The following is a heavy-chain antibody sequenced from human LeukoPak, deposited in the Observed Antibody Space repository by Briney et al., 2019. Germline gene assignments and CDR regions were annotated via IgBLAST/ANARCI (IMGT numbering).Heavy chain of an antibody. D-gene: IGHD3-22*01. Sequence: SETLSLTCTVAAGSISGYYWSWIRQPPGKGLEWIGYIYDNGRFNYNPSLKSRVTISIDTSKNRFSLRLRSVTAADTAVYYCARTGDSSGYAYYFDYWGQGTLVTVSS. CDR2: IYDNGRF. J-gene: IGHJ4*02. CDR3: ARTGDSSGYAYYFDY. CDR1: AGSISGYY. V-gene: IGHV4-59*01.